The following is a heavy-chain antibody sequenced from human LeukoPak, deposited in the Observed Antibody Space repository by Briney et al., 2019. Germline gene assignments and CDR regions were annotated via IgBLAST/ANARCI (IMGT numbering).Heavy chain of an antibody. CDR3: ARARGVRGYYFDY. D-gene: IGHD3-10*01. V-gene: IGHV4-34*01. J-gene: IGHJ4*02. CDR1: GGSFSGYY. Sequence: PSETLSLTCAVYGGSFSGYYWSWIRQPPGKGLEWIGEINHSGSTNYNPSLKSRVTISVDTSKSQFSLKLSSVTAADTAVYYCARARGVRGYYFDYWGQGTLVTVSS. CDR2: INHSGST.